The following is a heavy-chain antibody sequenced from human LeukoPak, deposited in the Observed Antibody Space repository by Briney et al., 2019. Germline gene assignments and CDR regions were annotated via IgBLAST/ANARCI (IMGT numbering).Heavy chain of an antibody. J-gene: IGHJ6*02. CDR3: ARHETYYYGMDV. Sequence: SETLSLTCTVSGGSISTYYWSWIRQSPGKGLEWIGYIYYSGSTNYNPSLKSRVTISVDTSTNQFSLKLSSVTAADTAVYYCARHETYYYGMDVWGQGTTVTVSS. CDR2: IYYSGST. CDR1: GGSISTYY. V-gene: IGHV4-59*08.